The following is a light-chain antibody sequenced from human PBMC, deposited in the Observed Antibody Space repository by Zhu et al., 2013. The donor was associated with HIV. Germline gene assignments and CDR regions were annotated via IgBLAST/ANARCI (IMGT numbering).Light chain of an antibody. Sequence: DIVMTQSPDSLAVSLGERATINCKSSQSVLHTSNNKNYLAWFQQKPGQPPKLLIYWASTRESGVPDRFSGSGSGTDFTLTISSLQPEDVALYYCQQFNTFPTFGRRD. CDR3: QQFNTFPT. J-gene: IGKJ4*01. CDR1: QSVLHTSNNKNY. CDR2: WAS. V-gene: IGKV4-1*01.